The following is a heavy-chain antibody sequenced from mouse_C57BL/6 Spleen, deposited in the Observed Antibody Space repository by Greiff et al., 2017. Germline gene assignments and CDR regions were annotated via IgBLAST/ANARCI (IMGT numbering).Heavy chain of an antibody. Sequence: EVQLQQSGAELVRPGASVTLSCTASGFYIKDAYMHWVKQRPEQGLEWIGWIDPENGDTESASKFQGKATITADTTSNTAYLQRSSQTSEDTAVYYCTRRQLRRPYWGQGTLVTVSA. CDR3: TRRQLRRPY. V-gene: IGHV14-4*01. CDR2: IDPENGDT. J-gene: IGHJ3*01. D-gene: IGHD3-2*02. CDR1: GFYIKDAY.